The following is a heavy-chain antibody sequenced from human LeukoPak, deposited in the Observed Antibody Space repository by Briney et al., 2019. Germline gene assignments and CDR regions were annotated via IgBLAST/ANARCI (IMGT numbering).Heavy chain of an antibody. J-gene: IGHJ4*02. CDR2: IYYSGST. Sequence: SETLSLTCTVSGGSISSFCWTWIRQPPGKGLEWIGYIYYSGSTNYNLSLKSRVTISADTSKNQISLKLSSVTAADTAVYYCATGDGYNSFDYWGQGTLVSVSS. D-gene: IGHD5-24*01. CDR1: GGSISSFC. CDR3: ATGDGYNSFDY. V-gene: IGHV4-59*12.